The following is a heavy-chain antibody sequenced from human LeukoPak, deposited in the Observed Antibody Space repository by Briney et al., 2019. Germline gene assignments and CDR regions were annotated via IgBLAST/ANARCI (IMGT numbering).Heavy chain of an antibody. D-gene: IGHD3-22*01. CDR2: ISSSSNYI. Sequence: SGGSLRLSCAASGFTFSTYSMNWVRQAPGKGLEWVSSISSSSNYIYYADSVKGRFTISRDNAKNSLYLQMNSLRAEDTAVYYCARVGFRTYYYDSSGYYYGFGAFDIWGQGTMVTVSS. V-gene: IGHV3-21*01. CDR1: GFTFSTYS. J-gene: IGHJ3*02. CDR3: ARVGFRTYYYDSSGYYYGFGAFDI.